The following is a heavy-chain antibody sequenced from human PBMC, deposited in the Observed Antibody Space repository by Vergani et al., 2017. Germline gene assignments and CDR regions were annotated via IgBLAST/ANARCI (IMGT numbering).Heavy chain of an antibody. D-gene: IGHD2-21*02. CDR1: GFTFSSYW. Sequence: EVQLVESGGGLVQPGGSLRLSCAASGFTFSSYWMSWVRQAPGKGLEWVANIKQDGSAKYYVDSVKGRFTISRDNAKNSLYLQMNSLRAEDTAVYYCAGDRELGWGPFDYWGQGTLVTVSS. J-gene: IGHJ4*02. V-gene: IGHV3-7*01. CDR3: AGDRELGWGPFDY. CDR2: IKQDGSAK.